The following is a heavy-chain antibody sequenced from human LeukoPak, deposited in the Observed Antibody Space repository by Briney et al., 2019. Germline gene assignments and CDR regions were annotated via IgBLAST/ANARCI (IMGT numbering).Heavy chain of an antibody. J-gene: IGHJ4*02. Sequence: PSETLSLTCTVSGGSISSYYWSWIRQPAGKGLEWIGRIYTSGSTNYNPSLKSRVTISVEKSTNKLSVKLSSGTAADTAVYYCARDGYYYDSTGYSGDYWGQGTLVTVSS. CDR2: IYTSGST. CDR1: GGSISSYY. D-gene: IGHD3-22*01. V-gene: IGHV4-4*07. CDR3: ARDGYYYDSTGYSGDY.